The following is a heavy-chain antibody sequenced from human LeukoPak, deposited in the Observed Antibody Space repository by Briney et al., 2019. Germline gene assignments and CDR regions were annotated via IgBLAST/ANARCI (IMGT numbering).Heavy chain of an antibody. CDR3: AIPGGSSRDFDY. J-gene: IGHJ4*02. D-gene: IGHD6-13*01. Sequence: ASVKVSFKVSGYTLTELSMHWVRQAPGKGLEWMGGFDPEDGETIYAQKFQGRVTMTEDTSTDTAYMELSSLRSEDTAVYYCAIPGGSSRDFDYWGQGTLVTVSS. V-gene: IGHV1-24*01. CDR2: FDPEDGET. CDR1: GYTLTELS.